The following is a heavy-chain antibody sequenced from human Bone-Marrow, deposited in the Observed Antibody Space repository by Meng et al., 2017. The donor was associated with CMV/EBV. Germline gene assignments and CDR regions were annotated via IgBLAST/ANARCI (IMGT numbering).Heavy chain of an antibody. Sequence: GESLKISCAASGFTVSSSYMNWVRQAPGKGPEWVSIIYASGTAYYADSVKGRFTISRDNAKNPLYLQMNSLRAEDTAVYYCARAISNYYGMDVWGQGTRVTVSS. CDR2: IYASGTA. J-gene: IGHJ6*02. V-gene: IGHV3-53*01. D-gene: IGHD4-11*01. CDR1: GFTVSSSY. CDR3: ARAISNYYGMDV.